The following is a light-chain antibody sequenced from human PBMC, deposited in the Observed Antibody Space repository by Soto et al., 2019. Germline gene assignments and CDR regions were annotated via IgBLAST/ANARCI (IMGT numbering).Light chain of an antibody. J-gene: IGLJ3*02. CDR1: TSDFGNYNY. CDR3: SSFRGV. V-gene: IGLV2-14*01. CDR2: EVS. Sequence: QSALTQPASVSGSPGQSITISCTGATSDFGNYNYVSWYQQHPGKAPKLMIYEVSNRPSGVSDRFSGSKSGYTASLTISGLQAEDEADYYCSSFRGVFGGGTQLTVL.